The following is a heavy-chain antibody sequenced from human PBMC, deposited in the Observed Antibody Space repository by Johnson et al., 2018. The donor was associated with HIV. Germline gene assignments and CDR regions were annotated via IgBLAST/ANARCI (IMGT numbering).Heavy chain of an antibody. D-gene: IGHD5-18*01. Sequence: VQLVESGGGLVQPGGSLRLSCAASGFTFSTYWMHWVRQAPGKGLAWVSRINSDGTSTSYADSVKGRFTISRDNAKTMLYLQMNSLRAEDTAVYYCAQGEAQEGWIQIRLYAFDFWGQGTLVTVSS. CDR2: INSDGTST. CDR1: GFTFSTYW. J-gene: IGHJ3*01. CDR3: AQGEAQEGWIQIRLYAFDF. V-gene: IGHV3-74*01.